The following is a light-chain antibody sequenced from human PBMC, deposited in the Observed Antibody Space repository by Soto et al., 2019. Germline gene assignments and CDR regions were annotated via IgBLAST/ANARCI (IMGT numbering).Light chain of an antibody. CDR1: SSDVGAYNY. CDR2: DVS. V-gene: IGLV2-11*01. CDR3: CSYADNYRYL. Sequence: QSVLTQPRSVSGSPGQSVTISCTGTSSDVGAYNYVSWYQQHPGKAPKLMTYDVSKRPSGVPDRFSGSKSGNTASLTISGLQAEDEADYYCCSYADNYRYLFGTGTKVTV. J-gene: IGLJ1*01.